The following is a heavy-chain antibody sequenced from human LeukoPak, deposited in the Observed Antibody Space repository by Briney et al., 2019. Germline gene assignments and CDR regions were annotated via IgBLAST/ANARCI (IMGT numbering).Heavy chain of an antibody. V-gene: IGHV4-59*08. Sequence: SETLSLTCTVSGGSISSYYWSWIRQPPGKGLEWIGYIYYSGSTNYNPSLKSRVTISVDTSKSQFSLKLSSVTAADTSVYYCARNTKTSTNVDYWGQGTLVTVSS. CDR3: ARNTKTSTNVDY. CDR1: GGSISSYY. CDR2: IYYSGST. D-gene: IGHD2-8*01. J-gene: IGHJ4*02.